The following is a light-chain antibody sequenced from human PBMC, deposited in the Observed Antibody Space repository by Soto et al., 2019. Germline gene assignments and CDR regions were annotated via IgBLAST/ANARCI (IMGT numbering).Light chain of an antibody. CDR2: EVN. CDR3: SAYTTSNTLI. Sequence: QSALAQPASVSGCPGQSVTISCTGTSSDVGGYDYVSWYQQHPGTAPKLILYEVNNRPSGVSNRFSGSKSGNTASLIISGLQTEDEANYYCSAYTTSNTLIFGTGTKVTVL. V-gene: IGLV2-14*01. CDR1: SSDVGGYDY. J-gene: IGLJ1*01.